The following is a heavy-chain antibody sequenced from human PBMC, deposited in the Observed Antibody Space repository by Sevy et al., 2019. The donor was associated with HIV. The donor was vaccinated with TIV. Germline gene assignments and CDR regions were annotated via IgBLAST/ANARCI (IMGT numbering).Heavy chain of an antibody. CDR3: AKDFTGYNGLDV. J-gene: IGHJ6*02. CDR1: GISFTTSG. CDR2: ISYHGRDK. D-gene: IGHD3-9*01. Sequence: GGSLRLSCRVSGISFTTSGMHGVRQAPGKGLEGVAVISYHGRDKFYAESVKGRSNISRDNSKNMVYLQIDSLRPEDTAVYYCAKDFTGYNGLDVWGQGTMVTVSS. V-gene: IGHV3-30*18.